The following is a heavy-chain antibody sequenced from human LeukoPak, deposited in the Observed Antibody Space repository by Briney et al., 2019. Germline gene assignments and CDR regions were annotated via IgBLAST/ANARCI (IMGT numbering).Heavy chain of an antibody. D-gene: IGHD4-17*01. Sequence: SVKVSCKASGGTFSSYAISWVRQAPGQGLEWMGGIIPIFGTANYAQKFQGRVMITADESTSTAYMELSSLRSEDTAVYYCARGARSRVTTEFYFDYWGQGTLVTVSS. CDR3: ARGARSRVTTEFYFDY. V-gene: IGHV1-69*01. CDR1: GGTFSSYA. J-gene: IGHJ4*02. CDR2: IIPIFGTA.